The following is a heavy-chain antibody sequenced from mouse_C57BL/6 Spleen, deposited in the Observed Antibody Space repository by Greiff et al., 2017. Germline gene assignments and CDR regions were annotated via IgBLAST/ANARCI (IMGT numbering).Heavy chain of an antibody. CDR3: ARITTGGATGNYAMDY. D-gene: IGHD1-1*01. CDR1: GYAFSSYW. Sequence: QVQLQQSGAELVKPGASVKISCKASGYAFSSYWMNWVKQRPGKGLEWIGQIYPGDGDTNYNGKFKGKATLTADKSSSTAYMQLSSLTSEDSAVYFCARITTGGATGNYAMDYWGQGTSVTVSS. J-gene: IGHJ4*01. V-gene: IGHV1-80*01. CDR2: IYPGDGDT.